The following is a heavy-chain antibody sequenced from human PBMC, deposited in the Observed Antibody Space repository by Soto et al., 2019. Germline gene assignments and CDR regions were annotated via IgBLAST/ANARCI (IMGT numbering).Heavy chain of an antibody. D-gene: IGHD2-8*01. J-gene: IGHJ6*02. CDR1: GFTFSNAW. V-gene: IGHV3-15*07. CDR3: TTGTYCTNGVCSVGMDV. CDR2: IKSKTDGGTT. Sequence: PGGSLRLSCAASGFTFSNAWMNWVRQAPGKGLDWVGRIKSKTDGGTTDYAAPVKGRFTISRDDSKSTLYLQMNSLKTEDTAVYYCTTGTYCTNGVCSVGMDVWGQGTTVTVSS.